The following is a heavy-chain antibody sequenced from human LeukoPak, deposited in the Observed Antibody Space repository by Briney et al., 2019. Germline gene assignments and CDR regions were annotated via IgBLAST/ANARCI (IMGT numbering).Heavy chain of an antibody. Sequence: GGSLRLSCAASGFTFSDYYMSWIRQAPGKGLEWVSYISSNDTIYYADSVKGRFTISRDNAKNSLYLQMNSLRAEDTAVYFCARDLRRMTTINSDAFDIWGQGTMVTVSS. J-gene: IGHJ3*02. CDR2: ISSNDTI. CDR3: ARDLRRMTTINSDAFDI. V-gene: IGHV3-11*04. D-gene: IGHD5-24*01. CDR1: GFTFSDYY.